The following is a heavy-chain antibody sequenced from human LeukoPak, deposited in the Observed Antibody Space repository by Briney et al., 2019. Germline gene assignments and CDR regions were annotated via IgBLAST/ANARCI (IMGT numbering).Heavy chain of an antibody. D-gene: IGHD3-22*01. CDR3: AKTVIVAGTGTNYYYAMDD. J-gene: IGHJ6*02. CDR1: GFTFSRYW. Sequence: GGSLRLSCVVSGFTFSRYWMSWVRQAPGKGLEWVANIKQDGSEKYYVDSVEGRFTISRDNAKNSLYLQMNSLRAEDTAVYYCAKTVIVAGTGTNYYYAMDDWGQGTTVTVSS. CDR2: IKQDGSEK. V-gene: IGHV3-7*01.